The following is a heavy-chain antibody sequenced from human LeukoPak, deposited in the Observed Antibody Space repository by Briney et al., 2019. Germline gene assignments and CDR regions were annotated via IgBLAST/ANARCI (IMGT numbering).Heavy chain of an antibody. V-gene: IGHV3-23*01. J-gene: IGHJ4*02. Sequence: GGSLRLSCAASGSTFSDYAMTWVRQAPGKGLEWVSSISGSGYNTYYADSVKGRFTISRDNSKNTLYLQMNSLRAEDTAVYYCAKEGVWGSFDYWGQGTLVTVSS. CDR2: ISGSGYNT. CDR1: GSTFSDYA. D-gene: IGHD3-16*01. CDR3: AKEGVWGSFDY.